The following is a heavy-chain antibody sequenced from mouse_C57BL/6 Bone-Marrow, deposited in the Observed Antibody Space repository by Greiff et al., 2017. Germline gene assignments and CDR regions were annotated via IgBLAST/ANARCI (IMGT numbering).Heavy chain of an antibody. CDR2: IYPGDGDT. Sequence: QVQLKQSGAELVKPGASVKISCKASGYAFSSYWMNWVKQRPGKGLAWIGQIYPGDGDTNYNGKFKGKATLTADKSSSTAYMQLSSLPSEDSAVYFCARWPTVVAEDYFDYWGQGTTLTVSS. CDR3: ARWPTVVAEDYFDY. V-gene: IGHV1-80*01. J-gene: IGHJ2*01. CDR1: GYAFSSYW. D-gene: IGHD1-1*01.